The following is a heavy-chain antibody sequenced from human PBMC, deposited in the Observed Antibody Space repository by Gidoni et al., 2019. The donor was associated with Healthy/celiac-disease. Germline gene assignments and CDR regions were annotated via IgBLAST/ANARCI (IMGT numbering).Heavy chain of an antibody. CDR2: ISYDGSNK. J-gene: IGHJ4*02. D-gene: IGHD6-19*01. CDR1: GFTFSSYG. V-gene: IGHV3-30*18. CDR3: AKSISGGTDY. Sequence: QVQLVESGGGVVQPGRSLRLSCAASGFTFSSYGMHWVRQAPGKGLEWVAVISYDGSNKYYADSVKGRFTISRDNSKNTLYLQMNSLRAEDTAVYYCAKSISGGTDYWGQGTLVTVSS.